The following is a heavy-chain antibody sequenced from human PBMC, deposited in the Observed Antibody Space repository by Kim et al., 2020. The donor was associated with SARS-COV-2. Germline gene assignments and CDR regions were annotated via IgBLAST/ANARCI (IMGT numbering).Heavy chain of an antibody. CDR2: IYYSGST. CDR1: GGSISSYY. Sequence: SETLSLTCTVSGGSISSYYWSWIRQPPGKGLEWIGYIYYSGSTNYNPSLKSRVTISVDTSKNQFSLKLSSVTAADTAVYYCARGGGAEYYDTLTSWWYYYYGMDVWGQGTTVTVSS. CDR3: ARGGGAEYYDTLTSWWYYYYGMDV. J-gene: IGHJ6*02. D-gene: IGHD3-9*01. V-gene: IGHV4-59*01.